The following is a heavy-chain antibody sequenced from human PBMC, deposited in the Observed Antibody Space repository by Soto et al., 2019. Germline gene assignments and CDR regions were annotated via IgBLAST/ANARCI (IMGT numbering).Heavy chain of an antibody. CDR1: GFTFSTYA. J-gene: IGHJ4*02. CDR3: ARPMTSSTNYYDY. Sequence: GGSLRLSCAASGFTFSTYAMSWVRQAPGKGLEWVSAISGRGGGTFYADSVKGRFTIARDNSKNTLFLQMNSLRAEDTAVYFCARPMTSSTNYYDYWGQGTLVTVSS. CDR2: ISGRGGGT. D-gene: IGHD2-2*01. V-gene: IGHV3-23*01.